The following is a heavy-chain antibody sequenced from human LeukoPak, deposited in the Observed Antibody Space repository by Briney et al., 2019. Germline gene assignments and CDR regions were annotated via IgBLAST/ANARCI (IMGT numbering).Heavy chain of an antibody. CDR3: ARHRATVTKTLDY. CDR1: GGSISSYY. Sequence: SETLSLTCTVSGGSISSYYWSWLRQPPGKGPEWIGYIYYSGSTKYNPSLKSRVTISVDTSKNQFSLKLSSVTAADTAVYYCARHRATVTKTLDYWGQGTLVTV. D-gene: IGHD4-17*01. J-gene: IGHJ4*02. CDR2: IYYSGST. V-gene: IGHV4-59*08.